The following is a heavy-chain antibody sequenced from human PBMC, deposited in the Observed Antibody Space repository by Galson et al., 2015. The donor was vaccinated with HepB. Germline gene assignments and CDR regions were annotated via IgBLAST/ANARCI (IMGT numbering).Heavy chain of an antibody. J-gene: IGHJ5*02. CDR2: ISAYNGNT. Sequence: QSGAEVKKPGASVKVSCKASGYTFTSYGISWVRQAPGQGLEWMGWISAYNGNTNYAQKLQGRVTMTTDTSTSTAYMELRSLRSDDTAVYYCAREVHCSSTSCNGHNWFDPWGQGTLVTVSS. CDR3: AREVHCSSTSCNGHNWFDP. D-gene: IGHD2-2*01. V-gene: IGHV1-18*04. CDR1: GYTFTSYG.